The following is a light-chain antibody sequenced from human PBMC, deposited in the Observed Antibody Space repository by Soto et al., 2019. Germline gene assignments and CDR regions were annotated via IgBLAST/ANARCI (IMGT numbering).Light chain of an antibody. CDR1: SSDVGDYNS. Sequence: QSALTQPRSVSGSPGQSVTVSCIGTSSDVGDYNSVSWYQQHPGKAPKLMIYDVSKRPSGVPDRFSGSKSGNTASLTISGLQAEDEADYYCCSYVGSYYYVLGIGTKVTVL. J-gene: IGLJ1*01. V-gene: IGLV2-11*01. CDR2: DVS. CDR3: CSYVGSYYYV.